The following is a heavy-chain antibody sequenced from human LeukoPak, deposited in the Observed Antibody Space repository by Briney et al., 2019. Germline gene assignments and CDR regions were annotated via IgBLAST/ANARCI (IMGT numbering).Heavy chain of an antibody. Sequence: ASVKVSCKASGYTFTSYGISWVRQAPGQGLEWMGWISAYNGNTNYAQKLQGRVTMTTDTSTSTAYMELRSLRSDDTAVYYCARGLGPYCSSTSRQNWFDPWGQGTLVTVSS. CDR3: ARGLGPYCSSTSRQNWFDP. CDR2: ISAYNGNT. J-gene: IGHJ5*02. D-gene: IGHD2-2*01. CDR1: GYTFTSYG. V-gene: IGHV1-18*01.